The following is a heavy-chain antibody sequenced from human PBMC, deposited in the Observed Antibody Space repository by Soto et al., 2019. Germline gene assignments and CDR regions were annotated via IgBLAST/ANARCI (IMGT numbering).Heavy chain of an antibody. J-gene: IGHJ4*02. V-gene: IGHV4-30-4*01. Sequence: SETLSLTCTVSGGSISSGDYYWSWIRQPPGKGLEWIGYIYYSGSTYYNPSLKSRVTISVDTSKNQFSLKLSSVTAADTAVYYCARGLLGYCSSTSCYEGGGPSDYWGQGTLVTVSS. CDR2: IYYSGST. CDR3: ARGLLGYCSSTSCYEGGGPSDY. CDR1: GGSISSGDYY. D-gene: IGHD2-2*01.